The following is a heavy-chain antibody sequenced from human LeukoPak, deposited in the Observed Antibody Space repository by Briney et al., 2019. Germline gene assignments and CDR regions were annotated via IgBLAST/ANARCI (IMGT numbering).Heavy chain of an antibody. V-gene: IGHV3-33*01. Sequence: GGSLRLSCAASGFTFSNYGMHWVRQAPGKGLEWVAVMWYDGSNKYYTDSVKGRFTISRDSSKNTLYLQMNSLRAEDTAMYYCAREDTSLVIAYWGQGTLVTVSS. CDR1: GFTFSNYG. J-gene: IGHJ4*02. D-gene: IGHD5-18*01. CDR3: AREDTSLVIAY. CDR2: MWYDGSNK.